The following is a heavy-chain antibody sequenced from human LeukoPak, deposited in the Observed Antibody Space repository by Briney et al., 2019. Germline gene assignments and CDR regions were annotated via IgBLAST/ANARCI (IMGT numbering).Heavy chain of an antibody. CDR2: ISHHGSNE. CDR3: ARVHDTTGYYHYFDS. J-gene: IGHJ4*02. CDR1: GFTFSTYP. D-gene: IGHD3-9*01. Sequence: QAGGSLRLSCEASGFTFSTYPMHWVRQAPDKGLEWVAMISHHGSNEYYADSVKGRFTISRDNSKNTVYLQMNNPRVEDTAIYYCARVHDTTGYYHYFDSWGQGTPVTVSS. V-gene: IGHV3-30*14.